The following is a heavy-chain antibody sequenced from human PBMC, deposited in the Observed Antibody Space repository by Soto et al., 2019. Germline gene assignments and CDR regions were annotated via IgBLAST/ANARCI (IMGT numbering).Heavy chain of an antibody. J-gene: IGHJ2*01. V-gene: IGHV3-48*03. Sequence: EVQLVESGGGLVQPGGSLRLSCAASGFTFSSYEMNWVRQAPGKGLEWVSYISSSGSTIYYADSVKGRFTISRDNAKNSLYLQMNSLRAEDTAVYYCARDSGSYWGWYFDLWGRGTLVTVSS. CDR2: ISSSGSTI. D-gene: IGHD1-26*01. CDR3: ARDSGSYWGWYFDL. CDR1: GFTFSSYE.